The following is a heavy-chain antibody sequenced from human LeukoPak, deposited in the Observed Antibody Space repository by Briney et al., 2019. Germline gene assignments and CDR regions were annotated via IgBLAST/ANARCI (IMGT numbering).Heavy chain of an antibody. D-gene: IGHD3-22*01. J-gene: IGHJ4*02. Sequence: PSETLSLTCTVSGGSISSYYWSWIRQPPGKGLEWIGEINHSGSTNYNPSLKSRVTISVDTSKNQFSLKLSSVTAADTAVYYCARGLSYYDSSGYPRWGQGTLVTVSS. V-gene: IGHV4-34*01. CDR3: ARGLSYYDSSGYPR. CDR1: GGSISSYY. CDR2: INHSGST.